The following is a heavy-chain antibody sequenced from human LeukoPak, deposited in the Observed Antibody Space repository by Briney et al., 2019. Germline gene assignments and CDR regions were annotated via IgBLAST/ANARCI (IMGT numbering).Heavy chain of an antibody. D-gene: IGHD3-10*01. Sequence: PGGSLRLSCAASGFTFSNAWMSWVRQAPGKGLEWVGRIYSKTDGGTADYAAPVKGRFTISRDDSKNTLSLQMNSLKTEDTAVYYCTTRHYYGSETYDYWGQGTLVTVSS. CDR2: IYSKTDGGTA. CDR1: GFTFSNAW. V-gene: IGHV3-15*01. CDR3: TTRHYYGSETYDY. J-gene: IGHJ4*02.